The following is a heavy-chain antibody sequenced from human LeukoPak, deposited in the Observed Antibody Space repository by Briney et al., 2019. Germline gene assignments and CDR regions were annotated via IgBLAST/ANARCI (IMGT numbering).Heavy chain of an antibody. V-gene: IGHV4-59*01. J-gene: IGHJ6*02. D-gene: IGHD4-11*01. CDR1: GFAFGTYA. CDR3: ATDYSNFYGMDV. Sequence: PGGSLRLSCAASGFAFGTYAVSWVRQAPGKGLEWIGYIQNSARTNYNPSLESRVTISVDSSKDQFSLRLSSVTAADTAVYYCATDYSNFYGMDVWGQGTTVTVSS. CDR2: IQNSART.